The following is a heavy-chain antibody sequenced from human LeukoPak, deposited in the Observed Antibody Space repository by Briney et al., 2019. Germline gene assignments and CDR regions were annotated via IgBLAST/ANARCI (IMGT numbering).Heavy chain of an antibody. CDR2: ISSSSSAM. V-gene: IGHV3-21*04. CDR1: GFTFSSYS. CDR3: TRLDYGDRYYYGMDV. Sequence: GGTLRLSCVASGFTFSSYSMNWGRQAPGKGLEWVSSISSSSSAMYYADSVKGRFTISRDNAKNSLYLQMNSLKTEDTAVYYCTRLDYGDRYYYGMDVWGQRTTVTVSS. J-gene: IGHJ6*02. D-gene: IGHD4-17*01.